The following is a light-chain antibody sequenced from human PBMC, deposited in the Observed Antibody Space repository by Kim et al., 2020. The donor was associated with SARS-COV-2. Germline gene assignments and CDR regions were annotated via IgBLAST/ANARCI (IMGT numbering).Light chain of an antibody. V-gene: IGLV3-1*01. Sequence: SVSPGQTASITCSGDKLGDKYACWYQQKPGQSPVLVIYQDSKRPSAIPERFSGSNSGNTATLTISGTQAMDEADYYCQAWDSSIVVFGGGTQLTVL. CDR3: QAWDSSIVV. CDR1: KLGDKY. J-gene: IGLJ2*01. CDR2: QDS.